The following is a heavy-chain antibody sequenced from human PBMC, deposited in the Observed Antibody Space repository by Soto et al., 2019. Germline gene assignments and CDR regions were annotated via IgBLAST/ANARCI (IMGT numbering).Heavy chain of an antibody. D-gene: IGHD6-13*01. CDR2: IWYDGSNK. Sequence: QVQLVESGGGVVQPGRSLRLSCAASGFTFSSYGMHWVRQAPGKGLEWVAGIWYDGSNKYYADSVKGRFTISRDNSKNTLYLQMNILRAEDTAVYYCARERGVIAAALRVYYGMDVWGQGTTVTVSS. CDR3: ARERGVIAAALRVYYGMDV. J-gene: IGHJ6*02. V-gene: IGHV3-33*01. CDR1: GFTFSSYG.